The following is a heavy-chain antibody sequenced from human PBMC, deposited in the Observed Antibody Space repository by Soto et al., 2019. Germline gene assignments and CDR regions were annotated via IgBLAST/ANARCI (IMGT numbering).Heavy chain of an antibody. D-gene: IGHD3-22*01. CDR1: GFTFSNYV. CDR2: ISGSGGNT. J-gene: IGHJ4*02. V-gene: IGHV3-23*01. Sequence: EVQLLESGGGLVQPGGSLRLSCAGSGFTFSNYVMNWVRQAPGKGLEWVSAISGSGGNTYYADSVRGRFTISRDNSKNTLYLQMNSLRAEDTAVYYCGSRYYDSSGYDYWGQGTLVTVSS. CDR3: GSRYYDSSGYDY.